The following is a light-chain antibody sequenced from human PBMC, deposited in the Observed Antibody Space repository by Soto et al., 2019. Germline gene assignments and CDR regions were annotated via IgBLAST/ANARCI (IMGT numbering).Light chain of an antibody. Sequence: EIVLTQSPGTLSLSPGERATLSCRSSQSVSSNYLAWYQQKPDQAPRLVIYDVSGRATGIPDRFSGSGSGTDFTLTISRLEPEDFAVYYCQQYGRSPTFGQGTKVETK. CDR2: DVS. J-gene: IGKJ1*01. CDR1: QSVSSNY. CDR3: QQYGRSPT. V-gene: IGKV3-20*01.